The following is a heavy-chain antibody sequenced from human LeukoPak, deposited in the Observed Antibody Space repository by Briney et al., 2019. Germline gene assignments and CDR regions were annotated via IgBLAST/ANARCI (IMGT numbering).Heavy chain of an antibody. Sequence: SVKVSCKATGYIFSNYGISWVRQAPGHGLEWMGWISSGGNTNYAPKFQDRATMTTDTSTSTAYMELRSLRFDDTAVYYCARTSSSWYFDYWGQGTLVTVSS. CDR3: ARTSSSWYFDY. CDR2: ISSGGNT. V-gene: IGHV1-18*01. J-gene: IGHJ4*02. D-gene: IGHD6-13*01. CDR1: GYIFSNYG.